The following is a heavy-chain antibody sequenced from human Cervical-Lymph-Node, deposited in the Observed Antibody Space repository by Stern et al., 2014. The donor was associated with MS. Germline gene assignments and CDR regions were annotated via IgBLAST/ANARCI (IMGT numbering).Heavy chain of an antibody. CDR2: MSYDGSIV. J-gene: IGHJ3*02. D-gene: IGHD4-11*01. CDR1: GFIFRNYA. Sequence: QVQLVESGGGVVQPGRSLRLSCAASGFIFRNYAMHWVRQAPGKGLEWVAVMSYDGSIVYYADSVKGRFTISRDNTKSTLFLQMDSLRPDDTALYYCARVRSNYVLRDAFDIWGQGTMVTVSS. CDR3: ARVRSNYVLRDAFDI. V-gene: IGHV3-30*04.